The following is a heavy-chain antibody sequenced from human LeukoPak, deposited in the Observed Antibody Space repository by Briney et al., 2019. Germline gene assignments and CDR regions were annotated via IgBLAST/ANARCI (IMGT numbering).Heavy chain of an antibody. Sequence: SQTLSLTCTVSGGSVSSDDYYSDDYYWAWIRQPPGKGLEWIGSIYRSGHTYYNPSLKSRVTISVDRSKNQFSLELSFLNAADTAVYYCARGSPTADWRVQGGYYSDYWGQGTLVTVSS. V-gene: IGHV4-30-2*01. CDR1: GGSVSSDDYY. J-gene: IGHJ4*02. D-gene: IGHD3-10*01. CDR3: ARGSPTADWRVQGGYYSDY. CDR2: IYRSGHT.